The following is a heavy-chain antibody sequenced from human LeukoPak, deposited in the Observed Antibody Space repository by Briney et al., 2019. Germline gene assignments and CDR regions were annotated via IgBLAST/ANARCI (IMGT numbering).Heavy chain of an antibody. CDR1: GGSFSAYY. Sequence: SETLSLTCVVYGGSFSAYYWSWIRQPPGKGLEWIGEISHSGRTNFNPSLKSRVTMSVDMSKNQFSLKPKSLTAADTAVYYCARGGASYYHGSASQDYWGQGSLVTVSS. J-gene: IGHJ4*02. CDR2: ISHSGRT. CDR3: ARGGASYYHGSASQDY. V-gene: IGHV4-34*01. D-gene: IGHD3-10*01.